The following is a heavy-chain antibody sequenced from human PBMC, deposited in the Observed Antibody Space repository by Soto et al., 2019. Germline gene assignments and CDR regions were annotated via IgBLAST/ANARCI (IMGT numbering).Heavy chain of an antibody. Sequence: SETLSLTCTVSGDSIISGGYYWTWIRQLPGKGLEWIGNIYHSGNTYYNPSLKSRLNILVDTSKNQFSLKLTSVTAADTAVYYCARDPAYYYDSSGYLPVTVFDHWGQGTLVTVSS. CDR1: GDSIISGGYY. J-gene: IGHJ4*02. V-gene: IGHV4-31*03. CDR2: IYHSGNT. CDR3: ARDPAYYYDSSGYLPVTVFDH. D-gene: IGHD3-22*01.